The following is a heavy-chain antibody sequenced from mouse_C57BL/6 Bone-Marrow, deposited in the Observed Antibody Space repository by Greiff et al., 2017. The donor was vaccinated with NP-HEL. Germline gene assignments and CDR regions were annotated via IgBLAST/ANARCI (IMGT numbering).Heavy chain of an antibody. J-gene: IGHJ3*01. CDR1: GYSITSGYY. CDR3: ARAHYYGSSWFAY. Sequence: EVKLQESGPGLVKPSQSLSLTCSVTGYSITSGYYWNWIRQFPGNKLEWMGYISYDGSNNYNPSLKNRISITRDTSKNQFFLKLNSVTTEDTATYYCARAHYYGSSWFAYWGQGTLVTVSA. D-gene: IGHD1-1*01. CDR2: ISYDGSN. V-gene: IGHV3-6*01.